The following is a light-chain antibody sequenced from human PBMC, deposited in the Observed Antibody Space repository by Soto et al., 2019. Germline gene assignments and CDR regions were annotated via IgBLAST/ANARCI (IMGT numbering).Light chain of an antibody. V-gene: IGLV2-8*01. CDR3: SSYAGSNNFGV. J-gene: IGLJ1*01. Sequence: QSALTQPPSASGSPGQSVTISCTGTSSDVGGYNYVSWYQQHPGKAPKLMIYEVNKRPSGVPDRSPGSKSGNTTSLTVSGFQAEDEAYYYCSSYAGSNNFGVFRPGTKLTVL. CDR2: EVN. CDR1: SSDVGGYNY.